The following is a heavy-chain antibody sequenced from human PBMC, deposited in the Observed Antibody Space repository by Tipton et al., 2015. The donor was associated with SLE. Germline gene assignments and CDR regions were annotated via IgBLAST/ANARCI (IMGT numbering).Heavy chain of an antibody. Sequence: TLSLTCTVSGYSISSGHYWSWIRQPPGKGLEWIGYIYYSGSTNYNPSLKSRVTISVDTSKNQFSLKLSSVTAADTAVYYCAFYMTTVTGSAFDIWGQGTMVTVSS. V-gene: IGHV4-38-2*02. CDR3: AFYMTTVTGSAFDI. J-gene: IGHJ3*02. CDR1: GYSISSGHY. CDR2: IYYSGST. D-gene: IGHD4-17*01.